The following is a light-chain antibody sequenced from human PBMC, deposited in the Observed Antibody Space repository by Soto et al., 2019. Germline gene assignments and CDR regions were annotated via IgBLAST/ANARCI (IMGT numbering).Light chain of an antibody. CDR1: QSLLHSHGYNY. Sequence: DIVMTQIPVSLPVTPGEPASISCESGQSLLHSHGYNYMDWYLQKPGQSPQLLIYFGSYRASGVPDRFSGSGSGTNFTLRISRVETDDFGIYYCMQALQVPITFGQGTRLEIK. J-gene: IGKJ5*01. V-gene: IGKV2-28*01. CDR2: FGS. CDR3: MQALQVPIT.